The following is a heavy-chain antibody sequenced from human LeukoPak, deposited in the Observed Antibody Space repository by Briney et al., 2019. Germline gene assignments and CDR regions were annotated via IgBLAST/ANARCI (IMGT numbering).Heavy chain of an antibody. D-gene: IGHD2-2*02. J-gene: IGHJ4*02. CDR2: ISYDGSNK. CDR3: AKVADCSSTSCYTLDY. Sequence: GGSLRLSCAASGFTFSSYGMHWVRQAPGERLEWVAVISYDGSNKYYADSVKGRFTISRDNSKNTLYLQMNSLRAEDTAVYYCAKVADCSSTSCYTLDYWGQGTLVTVSS. V-gene: IGHV3-30*18. CDR1: GFTFSSYG.